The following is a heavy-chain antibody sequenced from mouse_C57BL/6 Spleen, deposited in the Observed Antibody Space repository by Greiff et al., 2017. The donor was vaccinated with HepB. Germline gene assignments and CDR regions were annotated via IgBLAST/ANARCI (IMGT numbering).Heavy chain of an antibody. CDR3: TRKNYGSRGFAY. CDR1: GYTFTDYE. J-gene: IGHJ3*01. Sequence: QVQLKESGAELVRPGASVTLSCKASGYTFTDYEMHWVKQTPVHGLEWIGAIDPETGGTAYNQKFKGKAILTADKSSSTAYMELRSLTSEDSAVYYCTRKNYGSRGFAYWGQGTLVTVSA. CDR2: IDPETGGT. V-gene: IGHV1-15*01. D-gene: IGHD1-1*01.